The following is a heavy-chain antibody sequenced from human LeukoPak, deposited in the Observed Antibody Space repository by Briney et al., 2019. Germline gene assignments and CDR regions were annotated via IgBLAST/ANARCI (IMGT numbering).Heavy chain of an antibody. D-gene: IGHD3-22*01. V-gene: IGHV1-2*02. Sequence: ASVKVSCKASGYTFTGYYMHWVRQAPGQGLEWMGWINPNSGGTNYAQKLQGRVTMTTDTSTSTAYMELRSLRSDDTAVYYCARDRQESDYYDSSGPMYGMDVWGQGTTVTVSS. CDR3: ARDRQESDYYDSSGPMYGMDV. CDR2: INPNSGGT. CDR1: GYTFTGYY. J-gene: IGHJ6*02.